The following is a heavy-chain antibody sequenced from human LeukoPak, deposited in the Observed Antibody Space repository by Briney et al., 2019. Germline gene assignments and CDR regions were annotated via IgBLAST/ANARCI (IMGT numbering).Heavy chain of an antibody. D-gene: IGHD3-3*01. CDR1: GYTLTSYD. J-gene: IGHJ5*02. Sequence: ASVKVSCKASGYTLTSYDINWVRQATGQGLEWMGWMNPNSGNTGYAQKFQGRVTMTRNTSISTAYMELSSLRSEDTAVYYCARGMDYDFWGGYYFWFDPWGQGTLVTVSS. CDR2: MNPNSGNT. CDR3: ARGMDYDFWGGYYFWFDP. V-gene: IGHV1-8*01.